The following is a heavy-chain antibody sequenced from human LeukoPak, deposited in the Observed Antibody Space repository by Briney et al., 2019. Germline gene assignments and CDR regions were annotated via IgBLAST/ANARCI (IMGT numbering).Heavy chain of an antibody. Sequence: GGSLRLSCAASGFTFSSYAMHWVRQAPGKGLEWVAIISFDGSIKYQADSVKGRFTISRDDSKNTLYLQMNSLRAEDTAVYYCARDRSADSRVYYFDYWGQGTLVTVSS. D-gene: IGHD6-13*01. CDR2: ISFDGSIK. CDR3: ARDRSADSRVYYFDY. V-gene: IGHV3-30-3*01. CDR1: GFTFSSYA. J-gene: IGHJ4*02.